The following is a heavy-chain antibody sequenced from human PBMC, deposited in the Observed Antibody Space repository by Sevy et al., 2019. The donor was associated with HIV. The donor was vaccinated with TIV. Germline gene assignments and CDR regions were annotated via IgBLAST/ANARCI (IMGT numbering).Heavy chain of an antibody. V-gene: IGHV3-23*01. J-gene: IGHJ6*02. CDR3: AKALLLWFGEINGMDV. CDR2: IGGSGGST. D-gene: IGHD3-10*01. Sequence: GGSLRLSCAASGFTFSSYAMSWVRQAPGKGLEWVSAIGGSGGSTYYADSVKGRFTISRDNSKNTLYLQMNSLRAEDTAVYYCAKALLLWFGEINGMDVWGQGTTVTVSS. CDR1: GFTFSSYA.